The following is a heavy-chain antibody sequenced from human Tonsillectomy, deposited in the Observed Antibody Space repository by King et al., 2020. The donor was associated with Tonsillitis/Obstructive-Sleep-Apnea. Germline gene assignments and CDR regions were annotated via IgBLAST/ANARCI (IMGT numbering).Heavy chain of an antibody. CDR1: GFSLSTSGVG. Sequence: TLQESGPTLVKPTQTLTLTCTFSGFSLSTSGVGVGWIRQPPGKALEWLALIYWDDDKRYSPSLKSRLTITKDTSKNQVVLTMTNMDPVDTATYYCAHRQRDDYYGSGSYYPFDYWGQGTLVTVSS. CDR2: IYWDDDK. D-gene: IGHD3-10*01. V-gene: IGHV2-5*02. J-gene: IGHJ4*02. CDR3: AHRQRDDYYGSGSYYPFDY.